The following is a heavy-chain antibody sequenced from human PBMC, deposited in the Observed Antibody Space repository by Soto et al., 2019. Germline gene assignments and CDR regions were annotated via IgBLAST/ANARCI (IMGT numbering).Heavy chain of an antibody. V-gene: IGHV1-3*01. CDR2: INAGNGNT. CDR3: ARGASQGGYYYDYFDY. J-gene: IGHJ4*02. Sequence: SVQVSLKASGYTFTSYAMHWVRQAPGQRLEWMGWINAGNGNTEYSQDFQCRVTITRDTSASTAYMELSGLRSEDTAVYYCARGASQGGYYYDYFDYWGQGTLVTVSS. CDR1: GYTFTSYA. D-gene: IGHD3-22*01.